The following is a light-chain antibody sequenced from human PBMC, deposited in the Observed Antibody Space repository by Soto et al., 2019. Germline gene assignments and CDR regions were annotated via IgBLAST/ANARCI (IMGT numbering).Light chain of an antibody. V-gene: IGKV3-15*01. J-gene: IGKJ3*01. CDR3: QHYYNWPFT. CDR2: GAS. CDR1: QSVVSN. Sequence: EIVMTQSPATLSVSPGERATLSCRASQSVVSNFAWYQQKPGQAPRLLIYGASTRATGIPARFSGSGSGTEFTLTISSLQSEDFAVYYCQHYYNWPFTFGPGTKVDFK.